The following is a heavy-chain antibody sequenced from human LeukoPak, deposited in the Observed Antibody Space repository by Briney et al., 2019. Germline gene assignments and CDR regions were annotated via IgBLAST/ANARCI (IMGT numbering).Heavy chain of an antibody. CDR1: GCTFSSYA. J-gene: IGHJ3*02. CDR3: ANRGYNYGLDAFDI. D-gene: IGHD5-18*01. V-gene: IGHV3-23*01. CDR2: ISGSGGST. Sequence: GGSLRLSCAASGCTFSSYAMSWVRQAPGKGLEWVSAISGSGGSTYYADSVKGRFTISRDDSKNTLYLQMNSLRAEDTAVYYCANRGYNYGLDAFDIWGQGTMVTVSS.